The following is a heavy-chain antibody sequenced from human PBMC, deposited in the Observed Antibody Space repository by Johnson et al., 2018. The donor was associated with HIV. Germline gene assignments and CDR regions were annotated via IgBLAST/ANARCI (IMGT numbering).Heavy chain of an antibody. D-gene: IGHD2-21*01. CDR2: ISYDGSNK. V-gene: IGHV3-30*03. CDR3: ARRMVVGYHALDF. CDR1: GFTFSNYA. J-gene: IGHJ3*01. Sequence: QVQLVESGGGVVQPGRSLRLSCAASGFTFSNYAMHWVRQAPGKGLQWVAVISYDGSNKNYADSVKDRFTIFRDNAKSSLDLQMNSLRVEDTAIYYCARRMVVGYHALDFWGQGTGVSVPS.